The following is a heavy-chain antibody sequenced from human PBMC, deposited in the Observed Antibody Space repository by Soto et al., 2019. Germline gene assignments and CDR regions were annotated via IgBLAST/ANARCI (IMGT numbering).Heavy chain of an antibody. Sequence: PVKGPCKASGFTFTSSAVQWVRQARGQRLEWIGWIVVGSGNTNYAQKFQERVTITRDMSTSTAYMELSSLRSEDTAVYYCGVYSGGWYGYYCGMDVWGQGTRVTVSS. CDR1: GFTFTSSA. CDR2: IVVGSGNT. V-gene: IGHV1-58*01. J-gene: IGHJ6*02. CDR3: GVYSGGWYGYYCGMDV. D-gene: IGHD6-19*01.